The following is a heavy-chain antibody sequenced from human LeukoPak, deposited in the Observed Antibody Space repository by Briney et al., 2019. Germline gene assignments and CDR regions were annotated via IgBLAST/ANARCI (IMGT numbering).Heavy chain of an antibody. V-gene: IGHV3-9*01. CDR2: VSWKGGSI. CDR3: AKDSEGGTYFYDYMDV. J-gene: IGHJ6*03. CDR1: GFTFDDYA. Sequence: GRSLRLSCVASGFTFDDYAMHWVRQAPGKGLEWVSSVSWKGGSIGYADSVKGRFTISRDNAKNSLYLRMNSLRPEDTALYYCAKDSEGGTYFYDYMDVWGKGTTVTVSS.